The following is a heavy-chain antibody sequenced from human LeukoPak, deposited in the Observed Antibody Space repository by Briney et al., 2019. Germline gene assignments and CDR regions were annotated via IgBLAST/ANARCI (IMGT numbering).Heavy chain of an antibody. D-gene: IGHD6-13*01. J-gene: IGHJ6*03. CDR2: ISWNSGSI. Sequence: GGSLRLSCAASGFTFDDYAMHWVRQAPGKGLEWVSGISWNSGSIGYADSVKGRFTISRDNAKNSLYLQMNSLRAEDTALYYCAKSGQQLRNYYYYYMDVWGKGTTVTVSS. CDR3: AKSGQQLRNYYYYYMDV. V-gene: IGHV3-9*01. CDR1: GFTFDDYA.